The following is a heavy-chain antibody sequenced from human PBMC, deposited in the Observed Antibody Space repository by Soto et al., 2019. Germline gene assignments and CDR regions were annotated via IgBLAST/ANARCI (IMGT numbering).Heavy chain of an antibody. Sequence: SETLSLTCAVYGGSFSGYYWSWIRQPPGEGLEWIGEINHSGSTNYNPSLKSRVTISVDTSKNQFPLKLSSVTAADTAVYYCARDLTGTTLFRGPRNWFDPWGQGTLVTVSS. CDR2: INHSGST. D-gene: IGHD1-20*01. J-gene: IGHJ5*02. CDR1: GGSFSGYY. CDR3: ARDLTGTTLFRGPRNWFDP. V-gene: IGHV4-34*01.